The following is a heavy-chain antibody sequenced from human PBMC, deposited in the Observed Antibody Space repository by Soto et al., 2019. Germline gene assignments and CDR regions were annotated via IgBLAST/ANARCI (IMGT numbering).Heavy chain of an antibody. J-gene: IGHJ4*02. D-gene: IGHD3-22*01. CDR1: GGTFSTYT. Sequence: QVQLVQSGAEVKKPGSSVKVSCKASGGTFSTYTITWVRQAPGQGLEWMGRIIPIIGIINYAQKFQGRVTITADKFTGTADMELTRLRSDDTAVYYCAGDPDSHYNDSQASSYHWGQGTLVTVSS. CDR3: AGDPDSHYNDSQASSYH. CDR2: IIPIIGII. V-gene: IGHV1-69*08.